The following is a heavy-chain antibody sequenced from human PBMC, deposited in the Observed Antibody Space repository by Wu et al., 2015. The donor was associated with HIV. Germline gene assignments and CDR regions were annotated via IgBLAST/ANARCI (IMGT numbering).Heavy chain of an antibody. Sequence: XAEVKKPGASVKVSCKASGYTFTSYGISWVRQAPGQGLEWMGGIIPIFNTPQYGQKVQGRVTITADKSTGTVYMELNSLTSEDTAIYFCARGHTYGYSVAFEIWGQGTVVTVSS. CDR2: IIPIFNTP. CDR3: ARGHTYGYSVAFEI. CDR1: GYTFTSYG. J-gene: IGHJ3*02. V-gene: IGHV1-69*06. D-gene: IGHD2-21*01.